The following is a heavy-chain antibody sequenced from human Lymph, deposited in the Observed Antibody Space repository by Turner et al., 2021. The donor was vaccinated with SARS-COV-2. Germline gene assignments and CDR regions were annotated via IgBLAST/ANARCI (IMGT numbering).Heavy chain of an antibody. CDR1: GFSFSSYG. D-gene: IGHD6-6*01. J-gene: IGHJ5*02. CDR2: ILYDGSYK. Sequence: QVQLVESGGGVVQPGRSLRLPCAASGFSFSSYGMHWVRQAPGKGLEWVAVILYDGSYKYYADSVKGRFTISRDNSKNTLYLQMNSLRAEDTAVYYCARDYSSSSYLVSWFDPWGQGALVTVSS. CDR3: ARDYSSSSYLVSWFDP. V-gene: IGHV3-33*01.